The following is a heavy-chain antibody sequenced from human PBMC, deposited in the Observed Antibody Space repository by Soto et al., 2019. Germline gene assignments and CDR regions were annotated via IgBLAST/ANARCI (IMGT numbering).Heavy chain of an antibody. CDR2: IGGRGNSA. J-gene: IGHJ3*01. Sequence: PGGSLRLSCTGSGFTFVDYAMNWVRQAPGKGLEWVSVIGGRGNSAYYADSVQGRFTISRDNSKNTLSLQMSSLTADDTAIYYCVREGRGSFDFWGRGTMVTVSS. D-gene: IGHD5-12*01. CDR3: VREGRGSFDF. CDR1: GFTFVDYA. V-gene: IGHV3-23*01.